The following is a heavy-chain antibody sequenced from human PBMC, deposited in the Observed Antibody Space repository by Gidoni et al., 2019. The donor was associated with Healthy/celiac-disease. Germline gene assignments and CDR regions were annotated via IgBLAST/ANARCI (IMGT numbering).Heavy chain of an antibody. CDR1: GFTFSVYA. J-gene: IGHJ4*02. V-gene: IGHV3-9*01. CDR3: ARGYYGSGSILCYFDY. Sequence: EVPLLASGGGLVQPASSLRLSCAASGFTFSVYARHCVRQAPWMGLEWVSCISWNSGSIGYADSVKGRFTISRDNAKNSLYLQMNSLRAEDTALYYCARGYYGSGSILCYFDYWGQGTLVTVSS. CDR2: ISWNSGSI. D-gene: IGHD3-10*01.